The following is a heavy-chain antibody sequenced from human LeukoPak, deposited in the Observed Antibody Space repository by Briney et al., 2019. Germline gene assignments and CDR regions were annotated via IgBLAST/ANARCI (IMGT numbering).Heavy chain of an antibody. D-gene: IGHD2-15*01. V-gene: IGHV1-2*02. Sequence: PWASVKVSCKASGYTFTSYYMHWVRQAPGQGLEWMGWINPNSGGTNYAQKFQGRVTMTRDTSISTAYMELSRLRSDDTAVYYCARDPGYCSGGSCYETLDYWGQGTLVTVSS. CDR2: INPNSGGT. CDR3: ARDPGYCSGGSCYETLDY. CDR1: GYTFTSYY. J-gene: IGHJ4*02.